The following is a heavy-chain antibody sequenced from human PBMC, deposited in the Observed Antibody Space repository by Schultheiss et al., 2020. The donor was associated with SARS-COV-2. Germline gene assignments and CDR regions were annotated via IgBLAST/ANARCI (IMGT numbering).Heavy chain of an antibody. V-gene: IGHV1-2*02. D-gene: IGHD3-3*01. CDR2: MNPNSGGT. CDR1: GYTFTSYD. J-gene: IGHJ4*02. CDR3: ARDLGVRFLEWLLSV. Sequence: ASVKVSCKASGYTFTSYDINWVRQATGQGLEWMGWMNPNSGGTNYAQKFQGRVTMTRDTSISTAYMELSRLRSEDTAVYYCARDLGVRFLEWLLSVWGQGTLVTVSS.